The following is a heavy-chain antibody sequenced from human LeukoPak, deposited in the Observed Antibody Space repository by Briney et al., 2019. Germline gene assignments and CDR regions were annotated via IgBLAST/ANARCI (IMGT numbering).Heavy chain of an antibody. V-gene: IGHV3-66*01. CDR1: GFIVRSNR. CDR2: TYSGDTT. J-gene: IGHJ4*02. Sequence: PGGSLRLSCAAFGFIVRSNRINWVRQAPGKGLEWVSITYSGDTTYYTDSVKGRFIISRDDSKNTLSLQMNDLRVEDTAVYYCARERPDSRNLDSWGRGALVTVSS. CDR3: ARERPDSRNLDS. D-gene: IGHD1-14*01.